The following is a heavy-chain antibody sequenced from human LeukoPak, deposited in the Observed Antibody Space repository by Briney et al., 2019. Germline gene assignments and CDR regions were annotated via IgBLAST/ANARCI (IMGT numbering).Heavy chain of an antibody. CDR1: GVSISDSNYY. Sequence: SETLSLTCTVSGVSISDSNYYWSWIRQPPGKGLEWIGYIYYSGSTNYNPSLKSRVTISVDTSKNQFSLKLSSVTAADTAVYYCARGSPLQLWLREYYFDYWGQGTLVTVSS. CDR2: IYYSGST. CDR3: ARGSPLQLWLREYYFDY. J-gene: IGHJ4*02. D-gene: IGHD5-18*01. V-gene: IGHV4-61*01.